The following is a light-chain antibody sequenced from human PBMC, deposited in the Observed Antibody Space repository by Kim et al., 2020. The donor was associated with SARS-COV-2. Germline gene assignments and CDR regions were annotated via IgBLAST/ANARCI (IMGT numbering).Light chain of an antibody. CDR3: PQYNNWPPYT. CDR2: HES. J-gene: IGKJ2*01. CDR1: EPVNTI. Sequence: SREKSPPLTEDAYEPVNTILAGYLQKAGQTPRHLLYHESTRACGIPARFRRRVSETEFTLTISGLQSEDFAVYYCPQYNNWPPYTCGQGTRLEI. V-gene: IGKV3-15*01.